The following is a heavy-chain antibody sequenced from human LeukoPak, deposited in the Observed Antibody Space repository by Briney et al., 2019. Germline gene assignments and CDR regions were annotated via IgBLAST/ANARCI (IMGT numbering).Heavy chain of an antibody. CDR3: ARDPDSSGWSDY. CDR1: RFRFSTFP. CDR2: ISAGGETT. Sequence: GGSLRLSCAASRFRFSTFPMGWVRQAPGKGLEWVSGISAGGETTFYADSVKGRFTISRDNSKNTLYLQMNSLRVEDTAVYYCARDPDSSGWSDYWGQGTLVTVSS. J-gene: IGHJ4*02. V-gene: IGHV3-23*01. D-gene: IGHD6-19*01.